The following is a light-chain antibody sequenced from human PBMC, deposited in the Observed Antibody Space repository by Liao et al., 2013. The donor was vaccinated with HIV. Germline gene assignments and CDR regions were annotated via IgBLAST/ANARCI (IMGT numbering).Light chain of an antibody. CDR1: NLGYKS. CDR3: YSAADNNWV. Sequence: SYELTQPPSVSVSPGQTASIACSGDNLGYKSVCWYQQRPGQSPVLVIYQDTKRPSGIPERFSGSSSGTTVTLTISGAQVEDEADYYCYSAADNNWVFGGGTKLTVL. J-gene: IGLJ3*02. CDR2: QDT. V-gene: IGLV3-1*01.